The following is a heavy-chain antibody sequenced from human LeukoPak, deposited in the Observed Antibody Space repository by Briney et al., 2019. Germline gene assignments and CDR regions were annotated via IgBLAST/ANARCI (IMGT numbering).Heavy chain of an antibody. CDR1: GGTFSSYT. CDR3: AREYGGNSGYFQH. CDR2: IIPILGIA. D-gene: IGHD4-23*01. J-gene: IGHJ1*01. Sequence: ASVKVSSKASGGTFSSYTISWGRQAPEQGVEWMGGIIPILGIANYAQKFQGRVTITADKSTSTAYMELSSLRSEDTAVYYCAREYGGNSGYFQHWGQGTLVTVSS. V-gene: IGHV1-69*10.